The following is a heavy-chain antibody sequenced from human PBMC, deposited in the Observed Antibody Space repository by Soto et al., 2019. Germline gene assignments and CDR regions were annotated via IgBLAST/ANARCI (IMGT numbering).Heavy chain of an antibody. CDR3: VRDGTKTLRDWFDP. D-gene: IGHD1-1*01. J-gene: IGHJ5*02. Sequence: PSETLSPTYTVSGASSRGFYWSWIRNSAGQGLEWIGRIYATGTTDYNPSLKSRVMMSVDTSKKQFSLKLRSVTAADTAVYYCVRDGTKTLRDWFDPWGQG. V-gene: IGHV4-4*07. CDR2: IYATGTT. CDR1: GASSRGFY.